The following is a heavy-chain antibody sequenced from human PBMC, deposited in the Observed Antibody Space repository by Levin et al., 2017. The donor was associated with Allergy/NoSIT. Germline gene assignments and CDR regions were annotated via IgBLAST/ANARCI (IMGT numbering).Heavy chain of an antibody. D-gene: IGHD6-19*01. CDR3: AKDPGYSSGWVYFDY. Sequence: LSLTCAASGFTFRSYAMSWVRQAPGKGLEWVSAISGSGGSTYYADSVKGRFTISRDNSKNTLYLQMNSLRAEDTAVYYCAKDPGYSSGWVYFDYWGQGTLVTVSS. J-gene: IGHJ4*02. V-gene: IGHV3-23*01. CDR1: GFTFRSYA. CDR2: ISGSGGST.